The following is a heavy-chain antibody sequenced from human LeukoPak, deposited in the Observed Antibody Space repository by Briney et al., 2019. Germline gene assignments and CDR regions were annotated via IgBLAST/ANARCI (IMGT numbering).Heavy chain of an antibody. Sequence: SETLSLTCTVSGGSISSYYWSWIRQPPGKGLEWIGSIYQSGTTFYNPSLKSRVTISVDTSKNQFSLKLSSVTAADTAMYYCARKAYSGSSWYFDYWGQGTLVIVSS. CDR3: ARKAYSGSSWYFDY. D-gene: IGHD1-26*01. V-gene: IGHV4-59*08. CDR1: GGSISSYY. CDR2: IYQSGTT. J-gene: IGHJ4*02.